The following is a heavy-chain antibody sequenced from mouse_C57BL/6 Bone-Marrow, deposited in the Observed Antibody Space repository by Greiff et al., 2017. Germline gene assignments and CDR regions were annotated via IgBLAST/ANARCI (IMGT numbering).Heavy chain of an antibody. CDR2: IYPRSGNT. V-gene: IGHV1-81*01. CDR1: GYTFTSYG. D-gene: IGHD1-1*01. J-gene: IGHJ3*01. CDR3: AREIITTVIPCAY. Sequence: QVQLQQSGAELARPGASVKLSCKASGYTFTSYGISWVKQRTGQGLEWIGEIYPRSGNTYYNEKFKGKATLTADKSSSTAYMALRSLTSEDSAVYFCAREIITTVIPCAYWGQGTLVTVSA.